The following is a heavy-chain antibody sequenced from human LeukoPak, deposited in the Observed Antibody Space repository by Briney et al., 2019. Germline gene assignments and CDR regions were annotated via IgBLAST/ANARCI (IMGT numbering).Heavy chain of an antibody. D-gene: IGHD1-26*01. Sequence: PSETLSLTCSVSGDSISSSGYYWGWLRQPPGKGLEWIGSLSYSEDTYYNPSLKRRAIISVRTSKTQFSLNVTSVTASATSFYYCVGTRYGSYYPFDFWGQGTLVTLSS. CDR3: VGTRYGSYYPFDF. J-gene: IGHJ4*02. CDR1: GDSISSSGYY. V-gene: IGHV4-39*01. CDR2: LSYSEDT.